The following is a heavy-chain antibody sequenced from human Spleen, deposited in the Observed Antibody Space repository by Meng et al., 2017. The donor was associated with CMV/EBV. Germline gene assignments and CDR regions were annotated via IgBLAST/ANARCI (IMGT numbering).Heavy chain of an antibody. J-gene: IGHJ4*02. CDR2: INPNSGGT. V-gene: IGHV1-2*04. CDR3: ARERYYYDSSGDFDY. D-gene: IGHD3-22*01. Sequence: SRYTFTGYYMHWVRQAPGQGLEWMGWINPNSGGTNYAQKFRGWVTMTRDTSISTAYMELSRLRSDDTAVYYCARERYYYDSSGDFDYWGQGTLVTVSS. CDR1: RYTFTGYY.